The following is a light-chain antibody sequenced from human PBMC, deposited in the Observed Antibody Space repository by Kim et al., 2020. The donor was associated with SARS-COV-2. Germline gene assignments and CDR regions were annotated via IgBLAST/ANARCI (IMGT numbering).Light chain of an antibody. CDR3: QTWGTGIWV. J-gene: IGLJ3*02. Sequence: QPVLTQSPSASASLGASVKLTCTLSSGHSSNPIAWHQQQAEKGPRYLMTLNSDGSHSKGDGIPDRFSGSSSGAERYLTISSLQSDDEADYYCQTWGTGIWVFGGGTQLTVL. CDR2: LNSDGSH. V-gene: IGLV4-69*01. CDR1: SGHSSNP.